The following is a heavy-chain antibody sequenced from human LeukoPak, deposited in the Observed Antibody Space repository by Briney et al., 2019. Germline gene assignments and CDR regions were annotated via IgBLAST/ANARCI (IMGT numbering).Heavy chain of an antibody. CDR2: ISPYNFNT. J-gene: IGHJ3*02. Sequence: GASVKVSCKASDYTFTDHGLSWVRQVPGQGLEWMGWISPYNFNTNYAQKLQGRVTMTEDTSTDTAYMELSSLRSEDTAVYYCAYVVRGVIADAFDIWGQGTMVTVSS. CDR1: DYTFTDHG. CDR3: AYVVRGVIADAFDI. V-gene: IGHV1-18*01. D-gene: IGHD3-10*01.